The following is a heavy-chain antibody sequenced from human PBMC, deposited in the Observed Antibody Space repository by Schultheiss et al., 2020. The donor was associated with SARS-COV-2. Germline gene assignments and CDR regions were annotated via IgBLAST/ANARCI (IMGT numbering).Heavy chain of an antibody. CDR2: IGSDGSAI. Sequence: GGSLRLSCAASGFTFSSYAMHWVRQAPGKGLEWVSGIGSDGSAIYYGGSVEGRFTISRDNSKNTLFLQMNSLRAEDTAVYYCARDPVPYGSGIYGMDVWGQGTTVTVSS. D-gene: IGHD3-10*01. V-gene: IGHV3-30*04. J-gene: IGHJ6*02. CDR1: GFTFSSYA. CDR3: ARDPVPYGSGIYGMDV.